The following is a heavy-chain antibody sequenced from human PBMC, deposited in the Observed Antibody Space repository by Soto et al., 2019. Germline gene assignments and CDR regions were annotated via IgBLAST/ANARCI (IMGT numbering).Heavy chain of an antibody. CDR2: IDPSDSYT. D-gene: IGHD6-19*01. V-gene: IGHV5-10-1*01. J-gene: IGHJ6*02. CDR1: GYSFTSYW. CDR3: ASSGWYSQYYYYGMDV. Sequence: PGESLKISCKGSGYSFTSYWIGWVRQMPGKGLEWMGRIDPSDSYTNYSPSFQGHVTISADKSISTAYLQWSSLKASDTAMYYCASSGWYSQYYYYGMDVWGQGTTVTVSS.